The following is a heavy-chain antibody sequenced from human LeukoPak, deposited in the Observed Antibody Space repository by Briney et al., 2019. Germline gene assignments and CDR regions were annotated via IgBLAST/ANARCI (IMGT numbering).Heavy chain of an antibody. J-gene: IGHJ6*02. CDR1: GGSISSYY. V-gene: IGHV4-59*01. Sequence: SETLSLTCTVSGGSISSYYWSWIRQPPGKGLEWIGYIYYSGSTNYNPSLKSRVTISVDTSKNQFSLKLSSVTAADTAVYYCARHPEITGISYYGMDVWGQGTTVTVSS. D-gene: IGHD1-20*01. CDR3: ARHPEITGISYYGMDV. CDR2: IYYSGST.